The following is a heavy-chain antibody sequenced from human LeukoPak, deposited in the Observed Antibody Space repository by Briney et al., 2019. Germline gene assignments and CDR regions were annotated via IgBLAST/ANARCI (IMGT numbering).Heavy chain of an antibody. CDR3: ARVLRYDFWSAYYFDY. CDR1: GYSFTSYA. D-gene: IGHD3-3*01. Sequence: ASVKVPCKASGYSFTSYAMHWVRQAPGQGLEWMGWISTYNGNTNYALKVQGRATMTTDTSTSTAYIELRSLRSDDTAVYYCARVLRYDFWSAYYFDYWGQGTLVTVSS. CDR2: ISTYNGNT. J-gene: IGHJ4*02. V-gene: IGHV1-18*04.